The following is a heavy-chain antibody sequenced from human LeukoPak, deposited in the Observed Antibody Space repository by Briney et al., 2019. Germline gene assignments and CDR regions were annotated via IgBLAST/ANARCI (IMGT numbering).Heavy chain of an antibody. CDR1: GYTFTSYG. J-gene: IGHJ4*02. D-gene: IGHD3-10*01. CDR2: ISTYSGNT. CDR3: ARQSAITMVRGVYEY. Sequence: ASVKVSCKASGYTFTSYGISWVRQAPGQGLEWMGWISTYSGNTNYAQKLQGRVTMTTDTSTSTAYMELRSLRSDDTALYYCARQSAITMVRGVYEYWGQGTLVTVSS. V-gene: IGHV1-18*01.